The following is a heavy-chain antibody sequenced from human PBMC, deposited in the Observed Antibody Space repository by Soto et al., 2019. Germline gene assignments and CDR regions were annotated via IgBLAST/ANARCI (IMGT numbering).Heavy chain of an antibody. Sequence: LRVSRTVSWCTRVNYGMHWISQDTDKGLEWVAIVLYDDSSKYYADSVKGRFTISRDNSKNTLYLQMNSLRAEDTAVYYCARDPLCYGSASYDLGGKYPGMDVRGQGTTDTGSS. J-gene: IGHJ6*02. CDR1: WCTRVNYG. CDR2: VLYDDSSK. CDR3: ARDPLCYGSASYDLGGKYPGMDV. V-gene: IGHV3-30*14. D-gene: IGHD3-10*01.